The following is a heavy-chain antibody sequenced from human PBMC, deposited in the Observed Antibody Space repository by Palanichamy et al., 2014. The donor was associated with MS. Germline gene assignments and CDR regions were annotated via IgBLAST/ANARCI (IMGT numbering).Heavy chain of an antibody. D-gene: IGHD4-17*01. Sequence: EVQLLESGGGLVQPGGSRETLLCSLRIHLQQLCHELGPPGSRKGLEWVSAISRNGGSTYYADSVKGRFTISGDNSKNTLYLQMNSLRAEDTAVYYCAKDPYGDYEGIEYFEHWGQGTLVTVSS. CDR3: AKDPYGDYEGIEYFEH. J-gene: IGHJ4*02. CDR2: ISRNGGST. V-gene: IGHV3-23*01. CDR1: IHLQQLC.